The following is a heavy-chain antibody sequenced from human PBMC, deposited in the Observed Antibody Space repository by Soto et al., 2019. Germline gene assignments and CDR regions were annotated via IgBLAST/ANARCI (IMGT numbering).Heavy chain of an antibody. Sequence: PGGSLRLSCAVSGFRFRAYWMSWVRQAPGKGLEWVANIKQDESDKYYVDSVKGRFTISRDNAKNALYLQMNSLRVEDTAVYYCAAYCYTMTCTHFHGYSWGQGTQVTVSS. CDR2: IKQDESDK. CDR1: GFRFRAYW. D-gene: IGHD3-16*02. V-gene: IGHV3-7*03. CDR3: AAYCYTMTCTHFHGYS. J-gene: IGHJ5*02.